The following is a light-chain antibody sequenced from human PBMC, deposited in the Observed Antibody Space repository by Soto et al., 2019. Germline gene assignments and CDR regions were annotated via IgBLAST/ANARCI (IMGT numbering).Light chain of an antibody. Sequence: QSVLTQPRSVSGPPGQSVSISCSGTSSDVGTYNYVSWYQQHPGKAPKLMIYDVSKRPSGVPDRFSGSKSGNTASLTVSGLQAEDEADYYCSSYAGSNNLVFGGGTKLTVL. J-gene: IGLJ2*01. V-gene: IGLV2-11*01. CDR3: SSYAGSNNLV. CDR2: DVS. CDR1: SSDVGTYNY.